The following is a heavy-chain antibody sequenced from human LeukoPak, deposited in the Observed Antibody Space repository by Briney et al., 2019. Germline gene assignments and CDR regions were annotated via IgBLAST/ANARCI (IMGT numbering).Heavy chain of an antibody. V-gene: IGHV3-48*04. CDR2: ISSSSSTI. J-gene: IGHJ6*03. Sequence: GGSLRLSCAASGFTFSSYSMNWVRQAPGKGLEWVSYISSSSSTIYCADSVKGRFTISRDNAKNSLYLQMNSLRAEDTAVYYCAREPEFIPNEVFPYYMDVWGKGTTVTVSS. CDR3: AREPEFIPNEVFPYYMDV. D-gene: IGHD2-8*01. CDR1: GFTFSSYS.